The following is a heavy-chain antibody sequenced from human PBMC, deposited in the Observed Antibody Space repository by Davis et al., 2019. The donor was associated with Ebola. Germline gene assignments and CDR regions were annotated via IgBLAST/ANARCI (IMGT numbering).Heavy chain of an antibody. CDR3: ARDRAATVIEY. CDR1: GYIFRSYG. J-gene: IGHJ4*02. CDR2: ISTYNGNT. V-gene: IGHV1-18*04. Sequence: AASVKVSCKASGYIFRSYGISWVRQAPGQGLERMGWISTYNGNTKYAQNFQGRVTMTTDTSTDTAYMELRSLRSDDTAVYYCARDRAATVIEYWGQGSLVTVSS. D-gene: IGHD6-25*01.